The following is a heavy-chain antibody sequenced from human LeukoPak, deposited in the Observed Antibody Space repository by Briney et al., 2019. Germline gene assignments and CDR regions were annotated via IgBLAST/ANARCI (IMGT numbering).Heavy chain of an antibody. CDR2: IFQSGIA. CDR1: TYPITSDYC. J-gene: IGHJ6*03. Sequence: SETLSLTREVSTYPITSDYCWVWIRQPPGQGLEWIGQIFQSGIAHYNPSLKSRVTMSVDTSRSQLSVNLNSVTAADTAVYYCARVGFGTAYNRFYHCLDVCGKGTTVTVSS. V-gene: IGHV4-38-2*01. D-gene: IGHD3-16*01. CDR3: ARVGFGTAYNRFYHCLDV.